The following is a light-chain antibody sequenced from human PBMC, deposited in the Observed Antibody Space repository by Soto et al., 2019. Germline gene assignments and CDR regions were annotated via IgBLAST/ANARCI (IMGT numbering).Light chain of an antibody. J-gene: IGKJ4*01. V-gene: IGKV3-20*01. CDR2: AAS. CDR3: QQTFSNLLS. CDR1: HSISSSY. Sequence: EIVLTQSPGTQSLSPGERATLSCRASHSISSSYLAWYQQKPGQPPRLLIYAASSRATGIPDRFSGSGSGTDFTLTISSLQPEDVATYYCQQTFSNLLSFGGGTKVEIK.